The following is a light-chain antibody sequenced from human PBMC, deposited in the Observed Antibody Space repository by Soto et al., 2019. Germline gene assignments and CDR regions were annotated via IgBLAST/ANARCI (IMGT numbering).Light chain of an antibody. J-gene: IGKJ4*01. Sequence: DIQMTQSPSTLSASVGDRVTITCRASQSISSWLAWYQQKPGKAPNLLIYKASSLESGVPSRFSGSGSGTEFTLTISRLQPDDCATYYCQQYNSYPLTFGGGTKVEIK. CDR2: KAS. CDR3: QQYNSYPLT. CDR1: QSISSW. V-gene: IGKV1-5*03.